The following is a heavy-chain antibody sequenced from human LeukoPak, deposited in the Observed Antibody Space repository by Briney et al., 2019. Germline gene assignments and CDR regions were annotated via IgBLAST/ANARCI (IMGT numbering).Heavy chain of an antibody. V-gene: IGHV1-24*01. CDR1: GYTLTELS. CDR2: FDPEDGET. CDR3: AASGSYWGGLDY. D-gene: IGHD1-26*01. Sequence: ASVKVSCKVSGYTLTELSMHWVRQAPGKGLEWMGGFDPEDGETIYAPKFQGRVTMTEDTSTDTAYMELSSLRSEDTAVYYCAASGSYWGGLDYWGQGTLVTVSS. J-gene: IGHJ4*02.